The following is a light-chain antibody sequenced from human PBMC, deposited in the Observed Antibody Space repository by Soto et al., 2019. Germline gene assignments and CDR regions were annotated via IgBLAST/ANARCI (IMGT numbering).Light chain of an antibody. Sequence: QSALTQPRSVSGSPGQSVTISCTGTSSDVGTYDFVSWYQQHPGKAPRLMIFDVSERPSGVPDRFSGSKSVNTASLTISGLQAEYEADYYCCLYAVTFYVFGTGTKVTVL. CDR2: DVS. CDR3: CLYAVTFYV. CDR1: SSDVGTYDF. V-gene: IGLV2-11*01. J-gene: IGLJ1*01.